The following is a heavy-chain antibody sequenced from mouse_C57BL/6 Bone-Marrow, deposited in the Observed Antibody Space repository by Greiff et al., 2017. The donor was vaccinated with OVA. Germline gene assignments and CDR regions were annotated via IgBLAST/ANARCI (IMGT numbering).Heavy chain of an antibody. V-gene: IGHV5-12*01. CDR3: ARRGDGYFAY. J-gene: IGHJ3*01. Sequence: VAYISNGGGSTYYPDTVKGRFTISRDNAKNTLYLQMSRLKSEDTAMYYCARRGDGYFAYWGQGTLVTVSA. CDR2: ISNGGGST. D-gene: IGHD2-3*01.